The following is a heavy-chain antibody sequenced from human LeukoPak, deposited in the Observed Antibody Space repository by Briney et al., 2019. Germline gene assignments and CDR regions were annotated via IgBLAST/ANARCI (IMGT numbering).Heavy chain of an antibody. CDR2: IIPIFGTA. J-gene: IGHJ4*01. D-gene: IGHD5-18*01. CDR3: ARAKVRIQLWSPFDY. CDR1: GGTFSSYA. V-gene: IGHV1-69*06. Sequence: SVKVSCKASGGTFSSYAISWVRQAPGQGLEWMGGIIPIFGTANYAQKFQGRVTITADKSTSTAYMELSSLRSEDTAVYYCARAKVRIQLWSPFDYWGQGTLVTVSS.